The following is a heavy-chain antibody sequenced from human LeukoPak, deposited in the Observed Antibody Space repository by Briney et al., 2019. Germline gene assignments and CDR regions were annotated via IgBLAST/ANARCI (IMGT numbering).Heavy chain of an antibody. CDR1: GYTFSGYY. CDR2: INPNSGGT. V-gene: IGHV1-2*06. Sequence: ASVKVSCKASGYTFSGYYMHWVRQAPGRGVEWMGRINPNSGGTNYAQKFQGRVTMTRDTSIGTAYMELSSLTSDDTAVYFCARDQGSLTRSWYTGYWGQGTQVTVSS. J-gene: IGHJ4*02. CDR3: ARDQGSLTRSWYTGY. D-gene: IGHD6-13*01.